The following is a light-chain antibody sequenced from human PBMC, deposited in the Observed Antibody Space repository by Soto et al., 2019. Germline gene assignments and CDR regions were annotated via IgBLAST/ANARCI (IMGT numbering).Light chain of an antibody. CDR1: QSIGNS. J-gene: IGKJ1*01. CDR2: DAS. Sequence: DIHMSQSPSTLSASVGDRLTIICGAVQSIGNSLAWYQQKAGKAPKLLIYDASTLESGVPSRFSGSGSGTEFTLTISSLQPDDVETYYGQQYNSYSSMFGHGTKVDIK. V-gene: IGKV1-5*02. CDR3: QQYNSYSSM.